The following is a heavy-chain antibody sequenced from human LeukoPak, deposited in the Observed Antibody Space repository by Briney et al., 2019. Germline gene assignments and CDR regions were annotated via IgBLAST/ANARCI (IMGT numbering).Heavy chain of an antibody. J-gene: IGHJ6*03. V-gene: IGHV3-74*01. CDR3: ARDEYSSSYMDV. D-gene: IGHD6-6*01. Sequence: GGSLRLSCAASGFTFGNYWMHWVRQAPGKGLVWVSRIKSDGSSTNYADSVKGRFTISRDNAKNTLYLQMNSLRAEDTGVYYCARDEYSSSYMDVWGKGTTVTVSS. CDR1: GFTFGNYW. CDR2: IKSDGSST.